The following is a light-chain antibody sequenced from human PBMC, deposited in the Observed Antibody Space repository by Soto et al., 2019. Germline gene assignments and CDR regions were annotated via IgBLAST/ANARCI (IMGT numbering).Light chain of an antibody. CDR2: TAS. CDR3: QELNSYPIT. V-gene: IGKV1-17*01. CDR1: ERSSDY. Sequence: DIKMTQSPSSLSASVGARVTISGRSSERSSDYLAWYQQKPGKAPKLLINTASSLRSGVTSRFSGSGSGTEFTLTISSLQPEDFATYYCQELNSYPITVGQGTRLEIK. J-gene: IGKJ5*01.